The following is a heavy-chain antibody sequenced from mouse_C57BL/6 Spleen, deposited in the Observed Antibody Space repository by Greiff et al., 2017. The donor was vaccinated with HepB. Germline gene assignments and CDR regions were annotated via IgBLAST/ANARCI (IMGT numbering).Heavy chain of an antibody. D-gene: IGHD1-1*01. V-gene: IGHV14-4*01. CDR1: GFNIKDDY. J-gene: IGHJ2*01. Sequence: DVKLQESGAELVRPGASVKLSCTASGFNIKDDYMHWVKQRPEQGLEWIGWIDPENGDTEYASKFQGKATITADTSSNTAYLQLSSLTSEDTAVYYCTRGNYYGSSYYFDYWGQGTTLTVSS. CDR2: IDPENGDT. CDR3: TRGNYYGSSYYFDY.